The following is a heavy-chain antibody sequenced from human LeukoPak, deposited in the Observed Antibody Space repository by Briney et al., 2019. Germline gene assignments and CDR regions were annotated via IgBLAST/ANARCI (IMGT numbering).Heavy chain of an antibody. J-gene: IGHJ4*02. Sequence: PGGSLRLSCAASGFTFSSYTMNWVRQAPGEGLEWVSSISSTFNYIYYADSVKGRFTISRDNAKNTLYLQMNSLRVEDSAVYYCAKTGNYNWNGFDYWGQGTLVTVSS. D-gene: IGHD1-20*01. CDR1: GFTFSSYT. CDR2: ISSTFNYI. CDR3: AKTGNYNWNGFDY. V-gene: IGHV3-21*01.